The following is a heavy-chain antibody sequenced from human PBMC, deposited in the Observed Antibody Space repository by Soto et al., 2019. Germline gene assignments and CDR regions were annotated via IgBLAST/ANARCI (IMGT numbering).Heavy chain of an antibody. V-gene: IGHV3-21*04. Sequence: VQLVESGGGLVKPGGSLRLSCAASGFNFPGYSMNWVRQAPGKGLEWVASISSGSPFIYYADSVRGRFTISSDNARDPLLLQMNSLRAGDTGVYFCARDQSQGQMLLPYFDYWGQGTLVTVSS. CDR3: ARDQSQGQMLLPYFDY. CDR2: ISSGSPFI. J-gene: IGHJ4*02. D-gene: IGHD3-10*02. CDR1: GFNFPGYS.